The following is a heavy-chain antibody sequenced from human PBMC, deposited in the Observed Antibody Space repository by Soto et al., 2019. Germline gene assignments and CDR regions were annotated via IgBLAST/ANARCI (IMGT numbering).Heavy chain of an antibody. D-gene: IGHD3-10*01. Sequence: SETLSLTCSVYGGSFSGYYWSWIRQPPGKGLEWIGEINHSGSTNYNPSLKSRVTISVDTSKNQFSLKLSSVTAADTAVYYCARGLWFGGHYYMDVWGKGTTVTV. CDR3: ARGLWFGGHYYMDV. J-gene: IGHJ6*03. V-gene: IGHV4-34*01. CDR1: GGSFSGYY. CDR2: INHSGST.